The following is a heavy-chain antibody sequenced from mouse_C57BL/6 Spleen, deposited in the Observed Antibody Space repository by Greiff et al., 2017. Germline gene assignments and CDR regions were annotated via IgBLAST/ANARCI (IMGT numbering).Heavy chain of an antibody. CDR1: GYAFSSSW. Sequence: VQLQESGPELVKPGASVKISCTASGYAFSSSWMNWVKQRPGKGLEWIGRIYPGDGDTNYNGKFKGKATLTADKSSSTAYMQLSSLTSEDSAVYFCARWATVVASDYWGQGTTLTVSS. J-gene: IGHJ2*01. CDR2: IYPGDGDT. CDR3: ARWATVVASDY. D-gene: IGHD1-1*01. V-gene: IGHV1-82*01.